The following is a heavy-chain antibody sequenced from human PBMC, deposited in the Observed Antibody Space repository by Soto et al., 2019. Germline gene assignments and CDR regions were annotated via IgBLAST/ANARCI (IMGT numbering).Heavy chain of an antibody. CDR2: MYHSGST. J-gene: IGHJ4*02. CDR3: ASAPVIFGVITIYYFDS. Sequence: SETLSLTCTVSGDSISSSTYYWGWLRQPPGKGLEWIGSMYHSGSTYYGPSLKSRVTISVDTSKNQFSLRLSSVTASDTAVYYCASAPVIFGVITIYYFDSWGQGTQVTVSS. D-gene: IGHD3-3*01. CDR1: GDSISSSTYY. V-gene: IGHV4-39*01.